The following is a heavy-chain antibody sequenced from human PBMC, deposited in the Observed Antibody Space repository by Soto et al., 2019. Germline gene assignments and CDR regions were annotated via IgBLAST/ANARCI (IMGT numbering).Heavy chain of an antibody. Sequence: PGGSLRLSGVASAFTSRNYAIHWVRQAPGKGLEWVSGFDFNSGRIGYADSVKGRFTISRDNAKNSLSLEMNSLRVEDTALYYCTKDLVPGGADVWGHGTTVTVSS. CDR3: TKDLVPGGADV. CDR2: FDFNSGRI. D-gene: IGHD3-16*01. J-gene: IGHJ6*02. CDR1: AFTSRNYA. V-gene: IGHV3-9*02.